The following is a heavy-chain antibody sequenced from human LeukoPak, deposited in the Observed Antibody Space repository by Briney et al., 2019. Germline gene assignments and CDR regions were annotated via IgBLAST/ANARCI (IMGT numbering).Heavy chain of an antibody. J-gene: IGHJ4*02. CDR3: ARDGGGITFGGVIVRPDY. CDR1: GYTFTGYY. Sequence: ASVKVSCKASGYTFTGYYMHWVRQAPGQGLEWMGRINPNSGGTNYAQKFQGRVTMTRDTSISTAYMELSRLRSDDEAVYYCARDGGGITFGGVIVRPDYWGQGTLVTVSS. V-gene: IGHV1-2*06. CDR2: INPNSGGT. D-gene: IGHD3-16*02.